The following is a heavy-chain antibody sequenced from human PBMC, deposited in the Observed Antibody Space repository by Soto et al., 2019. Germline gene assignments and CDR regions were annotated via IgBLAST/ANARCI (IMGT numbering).Heavy chain of an antibody. J-gene: IGHJ3*02. CDR3: ARDSYDYIWGSYRPLDDAFDI. Sequence: GASVKVSCKASGYTFTSYGISWVRQAPGQGLEWMGWISAYNGNTNYAQKLQGRVTMTTDTSTSTAYMELRSLRSDDTAVYYCARDSYDYIWGSYRPLDDAFDIWGQGTMVTVSS. CDR2: ISAYNGNT. D-gene: IGHD3-16*02. V-gene: IGHV1-18*01. CDR1: GYTFTSYG.